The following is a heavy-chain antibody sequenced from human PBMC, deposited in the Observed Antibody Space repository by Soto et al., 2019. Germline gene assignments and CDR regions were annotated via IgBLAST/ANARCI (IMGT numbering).Heavy chain of an antibody. J-gene: IGHJ4*02. Sequence: ASVKVSCKSSGYTFSSYGISWVLQAPGQGLEWMGWISAYNSNTNYAQKLKGRVTMTTDTSTSTAYMELRSLRSDDTAVYYCARGNPWDSSGDDDYWGQGTLVTVS. CDR1: GYTFSSYG. CDR2: ISAYNSNT. V-gene: IGHV1-18*01. CDR3: ARGNPWDSSGDDDY. D-gene: IGHD3-22*01.